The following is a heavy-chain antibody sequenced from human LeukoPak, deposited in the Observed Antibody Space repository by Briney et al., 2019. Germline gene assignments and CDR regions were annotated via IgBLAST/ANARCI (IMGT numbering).Heavy chain of an antibody. V-gene: IGHV1-24*01. J-gene: IGHJ4*02. CDR2: FDPEDGET. CDR1: GYTLTELS. CDR3: ATGMVPGYCSGGSCSSSGDY. Sequence: ASVKVSCKVSGYTLTELSMHWVRQAPGKGLEWMGGFDPEDGETIYAQKFQGRVTMTEDTSTDTASMELSSLRSEDTAVYYCATGMVPGYCSGGSCSSSGDYWGQGTLVTVSS. D-gene: IGHD2-15*01.